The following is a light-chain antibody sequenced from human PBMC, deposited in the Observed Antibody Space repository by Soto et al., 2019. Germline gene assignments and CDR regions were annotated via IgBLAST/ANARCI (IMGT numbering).Light chain of an antibody. Sequence: DVQMTQSPSSLSASVGDRVTITCRASQSIVSFLNWYQQKPGKAPKLLIFAASNLESGVPSRVSGGRSATDFTLSIGSLQPEDFATYFWQQTYSTPVTFCQGTKLEMK. CDR3: QQTYSTPVT. CDR1: QSIVSF. V-gene: IGKV1-39*01. J-gene: IGKJ2*01. CDR2: AAS.